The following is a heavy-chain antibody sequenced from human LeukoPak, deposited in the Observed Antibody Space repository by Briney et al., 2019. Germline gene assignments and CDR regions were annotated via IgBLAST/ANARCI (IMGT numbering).Heavy chain of an antibody. CDR3: AKEARYYDFWSGYYSPYFDY. V-gene: IGHV3-43*01. J-gene: IGHJ4*02. CDR2: IRWHGGSK. CDR1: GFTFDDYT. Sequence: GGSLGLSCGASGFTFDDYTMHWVRHAPGKGLEGVSLIRWHGGSKYYADSVKGRFTISRDNSKNSLYLQMNSLRTEDTALYYCAKEARYYDFWSGYYSPYFDYWGQGTLVTVSS. D-gene: IGHD3-3*01.